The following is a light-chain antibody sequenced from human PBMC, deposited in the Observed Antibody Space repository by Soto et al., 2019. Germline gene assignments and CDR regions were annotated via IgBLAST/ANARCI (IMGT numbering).Light chain of an antibody. CDR1: QSVSNKY. CDR2: GES. V-gene: IGKV3-20*01. J-gene: IGKJ5*01. CDR3: QKYGNSPVT. Sequence: ILLTQSPGTLSLSPGDSATLSCRAGQSVSNKYLAWYQQKPGQAPRILIYGESSRATGIPARFSGSESGTDLTLTISRLEPEDFAVYYCQKYGNSPVTCGQGTRLEIK.